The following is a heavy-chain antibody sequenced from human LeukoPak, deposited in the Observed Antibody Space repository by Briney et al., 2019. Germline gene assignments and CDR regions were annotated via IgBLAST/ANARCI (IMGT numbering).Heavy chain of an antibody. Sequence: SETLSLTCAVYGGSFSGYYWSWIRQPPGKGLEWIGEINHNGSTNYNPSLKSRVTISVDTSKNQFSLKLSSVTAADTAVYYCARGLGYSSSFDYWGQGTLVTVSS. CDR3: ARGLGYSSSFDY. D-gene: IGHD6-13*01. V-gene: IGHV4-34*01. CDR1: GGSFSGYY. J-gene: IGHJ4*02. CDR2: INHNGST.